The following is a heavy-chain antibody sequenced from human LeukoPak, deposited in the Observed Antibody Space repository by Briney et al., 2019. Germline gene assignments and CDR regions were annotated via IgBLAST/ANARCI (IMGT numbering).Heavy chain of an antibody. D-gene: IGHD6-13*01. CDR3: ARGAQNVAAADNWFDP. CDR1: GFTFSSYW. V-gene: IGHV3-7*01. J-gene: IGHJ5*02. Sequence: GGSLRLSCEASGFTFSSYWMSWVRQAPGKGLEWVANIKQDGSEKYYVDSVKGRFTISRDNAKNSLYLQMSSLRAEDTALYYCARGAQNVAAADNWFDPWGQGTLVTVSS. CDR2: IKQDGSEK.